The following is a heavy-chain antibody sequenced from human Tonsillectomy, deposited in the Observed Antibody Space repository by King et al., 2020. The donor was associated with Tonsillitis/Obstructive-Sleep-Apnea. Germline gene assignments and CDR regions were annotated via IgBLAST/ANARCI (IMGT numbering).Heavy chain of an antibody. J-gene: IGHJ3*01. CDR3: ARVLDYFDSSGYRAFDV. D-gene: IGHD3-22*01. CDR1: GFTFSSYW. CDR2: IKEDGSEK. Sequence: VQLVESGGGLVQPGGSLRLSCAASGFTFSSYWMSWVRQAPGKGLEWVANIKEDGSEKYYVDSVKGRFTISRDNAKNSLYLQMNSLGAEDTAVYYCARVLDYFDSSGYRAFDVWGKATMVTVSS. V-gene: IGHV3-7*03.